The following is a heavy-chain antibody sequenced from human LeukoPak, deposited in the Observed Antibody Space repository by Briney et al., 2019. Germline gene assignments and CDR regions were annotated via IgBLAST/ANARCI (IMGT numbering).Heavy chain of an antibody. CDR3: ARVAAGYSVNYFDY. V-gene: IGHV3-48*02. D-gene: IGHD3-9*01. J-gene: IGHJ4*02. Sequence: GGSLRLSCAASEFAFSTYNMNWLRQAPGKGLEWVSYISTGSSTTYYADSVKGRFTTARDNVENSLYLQMNSLRDEDTAVYYCARVAAGYSVNYFDYWGQGTLVTVSP. CDR1: EFAFSTYN. CDR2: ISTGSSTT.